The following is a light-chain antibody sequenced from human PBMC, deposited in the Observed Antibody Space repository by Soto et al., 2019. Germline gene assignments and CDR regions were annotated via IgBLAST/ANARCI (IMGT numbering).Light chain of an antibody. V-gene: IGKV3-11*01. CDR1: QSVNTY. Sequence: EIVLTQSPATLSLSPGERATLSCRASQSVNTYLAWYQQRPGQAPRLLMYDASNRATGIPARFSGRGSGTAFTLTIDSLEPEDFAVYYCKQRSNWPLTFGGGTKVEIK. J-gene: IGKJ4*01. CDR2: DAS. CDR3: KQRSNWPLT.